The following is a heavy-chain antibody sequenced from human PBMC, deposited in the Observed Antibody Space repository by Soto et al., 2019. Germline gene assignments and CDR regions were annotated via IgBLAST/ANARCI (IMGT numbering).Heavy chain of an antibody. D-gene: IGHD1-26*01. Sequence: GGSLRLSCGVSGFMFSGYSMNWVRQAPGKGLEWLSYICSRSQTIFYADSVKGRFIISRDNAKNSLSLQMNSLRDEDTAVYFCAREDIMGTTSFDYWGQGTLVTVSS. CDR2: ICSRSQTI. CDR3: AREDIMGTTSFDY. V-gene: IGHV3-48*02. CDR1: GFMFSGYS. J-gene: IGHJ4*02.